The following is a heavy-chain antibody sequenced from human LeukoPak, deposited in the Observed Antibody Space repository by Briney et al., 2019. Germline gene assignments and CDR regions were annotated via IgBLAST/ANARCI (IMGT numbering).Heavy chain of an antibody. D-gene: IGHD6-13*01. J-gene: IGHJ4*02. Sequence: GASVKVSCKASGYTFTNYYMHWVRQAPGQGLEWMGIINPSGGTTNYAQKFQGRITMTRDTSTSTVYVELTSLRSEDTAVYYCATIEAAGSSFDYWGQGTLVTLSS. CDR2: INPSGGTT. CDR3: ATIEAAGSSFDY. V-gene: IGHV1-46*01. CDR1: GYTFTNYY.